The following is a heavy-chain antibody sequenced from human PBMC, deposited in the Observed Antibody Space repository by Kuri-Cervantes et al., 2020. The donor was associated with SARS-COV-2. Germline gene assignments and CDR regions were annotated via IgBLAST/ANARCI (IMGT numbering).Heavy chain of an antibody. CDR3: ARRAYGEQVDYYYMDV. V-gene: IGHV5-51*01. J-gene: IGHJ6*03. CDR1: GCSFTSYW. D-gene: IGHD4-17*01. Sequence: GESLKISCKGSGCSFTSYWIGWVRQMPGKGLEWMGIIYPGDSDTRYSPSFQGQVIISADKSISTAFLQWSSLKASDTAMYYCARRAYGEQVDYYYMDVWGKGTTVTVSS. CDR2: IYPGDSDT.